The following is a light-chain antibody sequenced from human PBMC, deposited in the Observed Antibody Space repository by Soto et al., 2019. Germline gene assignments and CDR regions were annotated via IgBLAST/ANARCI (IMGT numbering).Light chain of an antibody. J-gene: IGKJ4*01. Sequence: DIQMTQSPSSVSASVGDRVTNTCRASQGISSWLAWYQQKPGKAPKLLIYAASRLQSGVPSRFSGSGSWPDFTLNLSSLMPEDFATYYCRQANSFPLTLGGGTQVESK. CDR3: RQANSFPLT. CDR2: AAS. V-gene: IGKV1-12*01. CDR1: QGISSW.